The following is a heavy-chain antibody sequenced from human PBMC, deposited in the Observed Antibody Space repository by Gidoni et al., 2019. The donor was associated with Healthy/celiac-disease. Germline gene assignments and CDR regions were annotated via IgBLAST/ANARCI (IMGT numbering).Heavy chain of an antibody. J-gene: IGHJ6*03. D-gene: IGHD6-13*01. CDR2: RSYAGSNN. CDR3: ARESSIWYVYYYMYV. Sequence: QVQLVESGGGVVQPGGSLRLSCAAAGFTCGRYGMHCVSQAPGKGLAWVSVRSYAGSNNSYADSVKCRFTIARDNSKNTLYLQMHSLSPEDTAVYYCARESSIWYVYYYMYVLGKGTTVTVSS. V-gene: IGHV3-30*03. CDR1: GFTCGRYG.